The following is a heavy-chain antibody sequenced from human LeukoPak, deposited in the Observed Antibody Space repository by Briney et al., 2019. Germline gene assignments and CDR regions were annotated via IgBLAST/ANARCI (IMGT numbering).Heavy chain of an antibody. J-gene: IGHJ4*02. D-gene: IGHD3-10*01. CDR3: AXDRXYGSGKRYFDY. V-gene: IGHV1-18*01. Sequence: ASVKVSCKASGYTFTSYGISWVRQAPGQGLEWMGWISAYNGNTNYAQKLQGRVTMTTDTSTSTAYMELRSLRSDDTAVYYCAXDRXYGSGKRYFDYWGQGTLVTVSS. CDR1: GYTFTSYG. CDR2: ISAYNGNT.